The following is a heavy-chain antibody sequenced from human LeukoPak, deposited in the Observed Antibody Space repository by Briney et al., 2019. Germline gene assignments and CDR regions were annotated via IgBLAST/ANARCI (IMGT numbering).Heavy chain of an antibody. CDR3: AKRRNRNTGPFES. D-gene: IGHD5-18*01. CDR1: GFTVSSDA. CDR2: ISDSKT. J-gene: IGHJ4*02. V-gene: IGHV3-23*01. Sequence: GGSLRLSCVASGFTVSSDAMTWVRQAPGKGLEWVAAISDSKTYYTDSVRGRFTISRDDPKNTLFLQMNSLRAEDTAVYYCAKRRNRNTGPFESWGRGTLVTVSS.